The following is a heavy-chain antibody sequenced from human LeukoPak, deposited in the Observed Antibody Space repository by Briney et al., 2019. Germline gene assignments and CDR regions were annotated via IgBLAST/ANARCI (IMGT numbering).Heavy chain of an antibody. CDR1: GYTFTSYY. CDR3: AKDGPRRSDILTSDRSDS. Sequence: ASVKVSCKASGYTFTSYYMHWVRQAPGQGLEWMGIINPSGGSTSYAQKFQGRVTMTRDMSTSTVYMELSSLRPEDTAMYYCAKDGPRRSDILTSDRSDSWGQGTLVTVAS. J-gene: IGHJ4*02. V-gene: IGHV1-46*01. D-gene: IGHD3-9*01. CDR2: INPSGGST.